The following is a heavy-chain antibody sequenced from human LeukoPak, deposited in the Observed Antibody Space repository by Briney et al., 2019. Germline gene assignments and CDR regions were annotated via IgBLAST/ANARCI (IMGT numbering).Heavy chain of an antibody. Sequence: GGSLRLSCAASGFTFSSYSMNWVRQAPGKGLEWVSSISSSSSYIYYADSVKGRFTISRDNAKNSLYLQMNSLRAEDTAVYYCARGRYYYGSGTHFDYWGQGTLVTVSS. CDR2: ISSSSSYI. CDR3: ARGRYYYGSGTHFDY. V-gene: IGHV3-21*06. D-gene: IGHD3-10*01. CDR1: GFTFSSYS. J-gene: IGHJ4*02.